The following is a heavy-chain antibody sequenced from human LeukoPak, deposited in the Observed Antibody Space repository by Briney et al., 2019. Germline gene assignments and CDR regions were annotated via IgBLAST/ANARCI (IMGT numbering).Heavy chain of an antibody. Sequence: ASVKVSCKASGYTFISYDINWVRQATGQRLEWMGWMNPNSGNTGYAQKFQGRVTMTRNTSISTAYMELSSLRSEDTAVYYCARGYKPGYSSGWSIFDYWGQGTLVTVSS. CDR1: GYTFISYD. D-gene: IGHD6-19*01. J-gene: IGHJ4*02. CDR2: MNPNSGNT. V-gene: IGHV1-8*01. CDR3: ARGYKPGYSSGWSIFDY.